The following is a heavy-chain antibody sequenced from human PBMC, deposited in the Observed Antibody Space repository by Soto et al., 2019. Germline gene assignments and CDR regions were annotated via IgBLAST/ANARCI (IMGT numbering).Heavy chain of an antibody. CDR3: ARVGITIFGVAPSPYYYMDV. CDR1: GGTFSSYT. Sequence: ASVKVSCKASGGTFSSYTISWVRQAPGQGLEWMGRIIPILGIANYAQKFQGRVTITADKSTSTAYMELSSLRSEDTAVYYCARVGITIFGVAPSPYYYMDVWGKGTTVTVSS. D-gene: IGHD3-3*01. V-gene: IGHV1-69*02. CDR2: IIPILGIA. J-gene: IGHJ6*03.